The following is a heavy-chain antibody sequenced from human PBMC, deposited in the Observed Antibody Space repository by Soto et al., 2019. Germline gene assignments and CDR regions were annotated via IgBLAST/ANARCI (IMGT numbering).Heavy chain of an antibody. CDR1: DRSFSGYY. Sequence: SETLSLTCAVYDRSFSGYYWSWIRQPPGKGLEWIGEINHSGSTNYNPSLKSRVAISVDTSKNQFSLNLSSVTAADTAVYYCARVGLYNWFDPWGQGTLVTVSS. J-gene: IGHJ5*02. CDR3: ARVGLYNWFDP. V-gene: IGHV4-34*01. CDR2: INHSGST.